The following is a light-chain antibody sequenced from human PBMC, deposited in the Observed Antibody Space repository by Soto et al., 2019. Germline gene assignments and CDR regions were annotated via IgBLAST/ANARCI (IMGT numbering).Light chain of an antibody. Sequence: IGMTSTPLSLPGSPGDRSTLSCRASQSVSSALAWYQQKPGLPPRRLIYDASTRATGIPARFSGSGSGTDGSLTISSLEPEDVAVYYCQQRTSGPLTNGGGTKVDIK. V-gene: IGKV3-11*01. CDR3: QQRTSGPLT. CDR1: QSVSSA. J-gene: IGKJ4*01. CDR2: DAS.